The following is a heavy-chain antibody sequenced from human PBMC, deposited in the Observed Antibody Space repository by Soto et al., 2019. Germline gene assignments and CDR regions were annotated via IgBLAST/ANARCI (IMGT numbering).Heavy chain of an antibody. CDR1: GYTFTSYD. J-gene: IGHJ5*02. CDR2: MNPNSGNT. D-gene: IGHD6-13*01. CDR3: ARERSAAGTGWFDP. Sequence: QVQLVQSGAEVKKPGASVKVSCKASGYTFTSYDINWVRQVTGQGLEWMGWMNPNSGNTGYAQKFQGRVTMTRNTXLSTAYMELSSLRSEDTAVYYCARERSAAGTGWFDPWGQGTLVTVSS. V-gene: IGHV1-8*01.